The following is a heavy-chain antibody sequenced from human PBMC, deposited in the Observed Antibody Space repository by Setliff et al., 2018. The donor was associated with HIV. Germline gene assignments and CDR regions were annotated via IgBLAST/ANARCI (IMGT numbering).Heavy chain of an antibody. CDR3: ATLRWLRSKHSDY. CDR2: IYYSGNT. J-gene: IGHJ4*01. D-gene: IGHD5-12*01. CDR1: GGSITNTNYY. V-gene: IGHV4-39*01. Sequence: SETLSLTCTVSGGSITNTNYYWGWTRQPPGKGLEWIGAIYYSGNTYYNPSLKSRVTMSVDTSKNQFSLNLRSVTAADTAVYFCATLRWLRSKHSDYWGQGTLVTVSS.